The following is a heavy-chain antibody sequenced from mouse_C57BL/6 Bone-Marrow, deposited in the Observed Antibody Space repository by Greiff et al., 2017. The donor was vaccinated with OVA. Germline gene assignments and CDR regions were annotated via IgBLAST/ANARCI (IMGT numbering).Heavy chain of an antibody. CDR2: IYPGSGST. CDR3: AGAYYSNSWFAY. Sequence: QVQLQQPGAELVKPGASVKMSCKASGYTFTSYWITWVKQRPGQGLEWIGDIYPGSGSTNYNEKFKSKATLTVDTSSSTAYMQLSSLTSEDSAVYNCAGAYYSNSWFAYWGQGTLVTVSA. CDR1: GYTFTSYW. V-gene: IGHV1-55*01. J-gene: IGHJ3*01. D-gene: IGHD2-5*01.